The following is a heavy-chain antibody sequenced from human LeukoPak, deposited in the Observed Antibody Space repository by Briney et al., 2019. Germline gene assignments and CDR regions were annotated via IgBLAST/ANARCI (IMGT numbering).Heavy chain of an antibody. J-gene: IGHJ3*02. D-gene: IGHD3-22*01. CDR1: GYTFTDYY. Sequence: VKISCKVSGYTFTDYYMHWVQQAPGKGLEWMGLVDPEDGETIYADKFQGRVTITADTSTDTAYMELSSLRSEDTAVYYCATGTMIVVVSLLGAFDIWGQGTMVTVSS. CDR3: ATGTMIVVVSLLGAFDI. V-gene: IGHV1-69-2*01. CDR2: VDPEDGET.